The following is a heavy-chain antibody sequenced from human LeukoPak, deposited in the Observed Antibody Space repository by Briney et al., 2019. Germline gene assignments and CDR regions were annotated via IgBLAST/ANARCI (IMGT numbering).Heavy chain of an antibody. Sequence: SETLSLTCTVSGGSISSYYWSWIRQPPGKGLEWIGYIYYSGSTNCNPSLKSRVTISVDTSKNQFSLKLSSVTAADTAVYYCATTTGGWFDPWGQGTLVTVSS. V-gene: IGHV4-59*01. CDR3: ATTTGGWFDP. D-gene: IGHD1-1*01. CDR2: IYYSGST. CDR1: GGSISSYY. J-gene: IGHJ5*02.